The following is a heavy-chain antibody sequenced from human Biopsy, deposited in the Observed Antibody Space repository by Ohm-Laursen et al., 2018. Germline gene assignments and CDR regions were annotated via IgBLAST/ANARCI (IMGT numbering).Heavy chain of an antibody. V-gene: IGHV4-31*11. CDR1: GASVKTSGYF. D-gene: IGHD3-9*01. Sequence: TLSLTCGVSGASVKTSGYFWAWIRQRPGKGLEWIGYISYNERTHYNPSLTSRLAISFDTSNNRISLQLRSVSVADTAVYYCVREPKTGTAEAWYFDLWGRDSPVTVPS. CDR2: ISYNERT. J-gene: IGHJ2*01. CDR3: VREPKTGTAEAWYFDL.